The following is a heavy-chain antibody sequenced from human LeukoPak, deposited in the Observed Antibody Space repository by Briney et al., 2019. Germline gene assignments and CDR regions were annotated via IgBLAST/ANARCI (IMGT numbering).Heavy chain of an antibody. CDR1: GFTPDNYN. Sequence: GGSLRLSCAASGFTPDNYNFNWVRQAPGKGLEWVASIRSYSSYIHYADSVKGRFTISRDDAKKSLYLQMNSLRAEDTAVYFCARSARLMKGVVEVTALDDWGQGTLVTVSS. V-gene: IGHV3-21*01. CDR3: ARSARLMKGVVEVTALDD. J-gene: IGHJ4*02. D-gene: IGHD3-3*01. CDR2: IRSYSSYI.